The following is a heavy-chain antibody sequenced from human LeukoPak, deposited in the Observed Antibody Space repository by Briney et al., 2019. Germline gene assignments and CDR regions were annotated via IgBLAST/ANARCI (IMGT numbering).Heavy chain of an antibody. V-gene: IGHV3-66*01. CDR3: TTDPWELPKDY. CDR1: GFTVSSNY. CDR2: IYSGGST. D-gene: IGHD1-26*01. Sequence: GGSLRLSCAASGFTVSSNYMNWVRQAPGKGLEWVSVIYSGGSTYYADPVKGRFTISRDNSKNTLYLQMNSLRAEDTAVYYCTTDPWELPKDYWGQGSLVTVSS. J-gene: IGHJ4*02.